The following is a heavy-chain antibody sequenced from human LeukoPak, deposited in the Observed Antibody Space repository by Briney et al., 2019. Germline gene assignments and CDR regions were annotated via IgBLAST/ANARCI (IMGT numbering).Heavy chain of an antibody. D-gene: IGHD4-11*01. CDR2: ISSGSSYI. J-gene: IGHJ3*01. CDR1: GSTFSRHS. CDR3: ARGGLNYADASDV. Sequence: PGGSLRLSRAASGSTFSRHSMNWVRQAPGKGLEWVSYISSGSSYIYYADSVKGRFTISRDNAENSLYLQMNSLRGEDTAVYYCARGGLNYADASDVWGQGTMVTVSS. V-gene: IGHV3-21*01.